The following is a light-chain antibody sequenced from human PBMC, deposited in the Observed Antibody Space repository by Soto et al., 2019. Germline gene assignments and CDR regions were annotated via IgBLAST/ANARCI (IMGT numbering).Light chain of an antibody. CDR3: QKRTNWPLT. J-gene: IGKJ4*01. CDR1: QSLSSY. V-gene: IGKV3-11*01. CDR2: DAS. Sequence: EIVLTQSPATLSLSPGERATLSCGASQSLSSYLAWYQQKPGQAPRLLIYDASNRATGIPARFSGSGSGTDFTLTISGLEPEDFAVYYCQKRTNWPLTFGGGTKVEIK.